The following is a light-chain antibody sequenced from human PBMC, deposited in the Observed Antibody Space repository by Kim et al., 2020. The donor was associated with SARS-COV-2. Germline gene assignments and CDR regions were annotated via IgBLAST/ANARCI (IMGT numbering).Light chain of an antibody. CDR1: SGTFANNY. Sequence: GTTVTISCTRSSGTFANNYVQWYQQRPGSSPTTVIFEDKQRHSGVPHRFSGSVDSSSHSASLTISGLRPEDEADYYCQSYDGNTLVFGGGTQLTVL. V-gene: IGLV6-57*01. J-gene: IGLJ3*02. CDR2: EDK. CDR3: QSYDGNTLV.